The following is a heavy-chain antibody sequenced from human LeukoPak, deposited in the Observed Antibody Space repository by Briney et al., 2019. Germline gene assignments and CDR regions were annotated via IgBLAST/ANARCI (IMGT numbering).Heavy chain of an antibody. CDR2: ISYDGSNK. J-gene: IGHJ4*02. V-gene: IGHV3-30*04. CDR3: ARDSILASGALVVVITGTLGY. CDR1: GFTFSSYA. Sequence: QAGGSLRLSCAASGFTFSSYAMHWVRQAPGKGLEWVAVISYDGSNKYYADSVKGRFTISRDNSKNTLYLQMNSLRAEDTAVYYCARDSILASGALVVVITGTLGYWGQGTLVTVSS. D-gene: IGHD3-22*01.